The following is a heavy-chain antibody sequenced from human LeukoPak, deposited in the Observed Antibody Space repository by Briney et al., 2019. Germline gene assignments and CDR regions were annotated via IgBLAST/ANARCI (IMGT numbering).Heavy chain of an antibody. V-gene: IGHV4-34*01. CDR3: ARGYYYYYMDV. J-gene: IGHJ6*03. CDR2: IYHSGST. Sequence: SETLSLTCAVYGGSFSGYYWSWIRQPPGKGLEWIGYIYHSGSTYYNPSLKSRVIISVDRSKNQVSLEVSSVTAADTAAYYCARGYYYYYMDVWGKGTTVTVSS. CDR1: GGSFSGYY.